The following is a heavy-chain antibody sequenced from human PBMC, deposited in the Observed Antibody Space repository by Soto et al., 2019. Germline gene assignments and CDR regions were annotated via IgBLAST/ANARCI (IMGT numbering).Heavy chain of an antibody. V-gene: IGHV3-7*01. CDR2: IKQDGSEK. CDR3: ARDKRGITIYGDYYYYMDV. Sequence: GGSLRLSCAASGFTFSSYWMSWVRQAPGKGLEWVANIKQDGSEKYYVDSVKGRFTISRDNAKNSLYLQMNSLRAEDKAVYYCARDKRGITIYGDYYYYMDVWGKGTTVTVSS. CDR1: GFTFSSYW. D-gene: IGHD3-9*01. J-gene: IGHJ6*03.